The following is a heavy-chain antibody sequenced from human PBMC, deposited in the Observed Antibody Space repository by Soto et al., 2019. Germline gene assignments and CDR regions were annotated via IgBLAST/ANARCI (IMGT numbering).Heavy chain of an antibody. D-gene: IGHD2-2*02. CDR3: ARVYRGCSSTSCYSGDWFDP. J-gene: IGHJ5*02. Sequence: PSETLSPTFPVHCWSFRGYYWSWIRQPPGQGLEWIGEINHSGSTNYNPSLKGRVTISVDTSKNQFSLKLSSVTAADTAVYYCARVYRGCSSTSCYSGDWFDPWGQGTLVTVSS. CDR2: INHSGST. V-gene: IGHV4-34*01. CDR1: CWSFRGYY.